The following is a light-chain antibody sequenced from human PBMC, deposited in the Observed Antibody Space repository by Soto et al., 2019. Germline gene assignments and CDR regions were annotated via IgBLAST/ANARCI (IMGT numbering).Light chain of an antibody. Sequence: QSVLTQPPSASGTPGQKVFISCSGSSSNIGGTNYAYWYQQLPGAAPKLLMHSNNLRPSGVPERISGSKFGTAASLAISGLRSEDEAVYYCASWDDRMGAVMFGGGTTGTVL. CDR2: SNN. CDR1: SSNIGGTNY. V-gene: IGLV1-47*02. J-gene: IGLJ3*02. CDR3: ASWDDRMGAVM.